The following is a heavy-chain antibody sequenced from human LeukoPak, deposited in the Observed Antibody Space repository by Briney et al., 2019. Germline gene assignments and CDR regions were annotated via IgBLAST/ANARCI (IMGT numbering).Heavy chain of an antibody. D-gene: IGHD2-15*01. CDR2: INHSGST. CDR3: ARVSGGRDFDY. J-gene: IGHJ4*02. Sequence: PSETLSLTCAVYGGSFSGYYWSWIRQPPGKGLEWIGEINHSGSTNYNPSLKSRVTISVDTSKNQFSLKLSSVTAADTAVYYCARVSGGRDFDYWGQGTLVTASS. CDR1: GGSFSGYY. V-gene: IGHV4-34*01.